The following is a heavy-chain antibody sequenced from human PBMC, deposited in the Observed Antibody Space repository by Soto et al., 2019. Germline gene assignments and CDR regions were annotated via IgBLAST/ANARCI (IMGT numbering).Heavy chain of an antibody. CDR1: GGTFSSYA. V-gene: IGHV1-69*13. J-gene: IGHJ6*02. CDR2: IIPIFGTA. Sequence: SVKVSCKASGGTFSSYAISWVRQAPGQGLEWMGGIIPIFGTANYAQKFQGRVTITADESTSTAYMELSSLRSEDTAVYYCATFPVIWSANIHDYDSMDVWGQGTAGTVSS. D-gene: IGHD3-16*02. CDR3: ATFPVIWSANIHDYDSMDV.